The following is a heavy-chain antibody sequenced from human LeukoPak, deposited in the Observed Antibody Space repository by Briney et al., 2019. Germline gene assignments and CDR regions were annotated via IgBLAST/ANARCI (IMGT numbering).Heavy chain of an antibody. D-gene: IGHD2-15*01. J-gene: IGHJ4*02. CDR2: ISGSSDNT. Sequence: GRSLRLSCAASGFTFSDSYMSWIRQAPGKGLEWVSYISGSSDNTNYADSVKGRFTISRDNAKNSLYLQMNSLRAEDTAVYYCSRHPAEGDYWGQGTLVTVSS. CDR3: SRHPAEGDY. V-gene: IGHV3-11*03. CDR1: GFTFSDSY.